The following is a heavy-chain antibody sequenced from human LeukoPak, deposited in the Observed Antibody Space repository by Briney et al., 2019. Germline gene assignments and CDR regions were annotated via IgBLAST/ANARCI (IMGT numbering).Heavy chain of an antibody. V-gene: IGHV1-46*01. CDR2: ISPSGGST. J-gene: IGHJ4*02. CDR3: AREGEVIVTDNLFY. CDR1: GYTFTSYY. Sequence: GASVKVSCKASGYTFTSYYMHWVRQAPGQGLEWMGIISPSGGSTTYAQMFQGRVTMTRDTSTRTVYMELSSLRSEDTAAYYCAREGEVIVTDNLFYWGQGTLVTVSS. D-gene: IGHD2-21*01.